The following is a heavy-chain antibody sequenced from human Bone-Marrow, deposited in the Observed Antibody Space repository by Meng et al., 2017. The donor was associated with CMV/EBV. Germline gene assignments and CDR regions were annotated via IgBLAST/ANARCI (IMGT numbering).Heavy chain of an antibody. CDR1: GYTFTSYG. V-gene: IGHV1-18*01. D-gene: IGHD3-10*01. CDR2: ISAYNGNT. Sequence: ASVKVSCKASGYTFTSYGISWVRQAPGQGLEWMGWISAYNGNTNYAQKLQGRVIMTTDTSTSTAYMELRSLRSDDTAVYYCARDRSWFGEGGMDVWGQGTTVTVSS. CDR3: ARDRSWFGEGGMDV. J-gene: IGHJ6*02.